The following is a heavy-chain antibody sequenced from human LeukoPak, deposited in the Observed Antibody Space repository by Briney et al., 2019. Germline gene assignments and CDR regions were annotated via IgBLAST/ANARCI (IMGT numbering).Heavy chain of an antibody. D-gene: IGHD4-17*01. Sequence: PSETLSLTCAVYGGSLSGYYWSWIRQPPGKGLEWIGEINHSGSTNYNPSLKSRVTISVDTSKNQFSLKLGSVTAADTAVYYCGGHDYGDSDYWGQGTLVTVSS. V-gene: IGHV4-34*01. CDR3: GGHDYGDSDY. J-gene: IGHJ4*02. CDR2: INHSGST. CDR1: GGSLSGYY.